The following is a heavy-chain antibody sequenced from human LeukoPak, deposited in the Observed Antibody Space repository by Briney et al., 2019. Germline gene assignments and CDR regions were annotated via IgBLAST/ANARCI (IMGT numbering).Heavy chain of an antibody. V-gene: IGHV1-2*02. CDR1: GYTFTDYY. J-gene: IGHJ4*02. Sequence: ASVKVSCKTSGYTFTDYYVHWVRQVPGQGLEFVGWVVPYSGATRYAPRFQGGVTMTRDTSIGTAYMELSRLTYGDTAVYYCATLGATSFDYWGQGTLVTVSS. D-gene: IGHD1-26*01. CDR2: VVPYSGAT. CDR3: ATLGATSFDY.